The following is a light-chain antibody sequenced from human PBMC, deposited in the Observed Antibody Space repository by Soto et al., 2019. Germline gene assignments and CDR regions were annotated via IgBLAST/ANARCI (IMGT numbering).Light chain of an antibody. J-gene: IGLJ3*02. V-gene: IGLV2-14*03. CDR2: DVS. CDR1: SSDVGGYNY. Sequence: QSVLTQPASVSGSPGQSIAISCTGTSSDVGGYNYVSWYQHHPGKAPKVVIYDVSSRPSGVSDRFSGSKSGNTASLTISGLQAEDEADYYCSSYASATTPVFGGGTQLTV. CDR3: SSYASATTPV.